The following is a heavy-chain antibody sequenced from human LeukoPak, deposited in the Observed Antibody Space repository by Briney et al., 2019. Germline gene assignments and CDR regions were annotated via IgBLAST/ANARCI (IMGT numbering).Heavy chain of an antibody. J-gene: IGHJ4*02. Sequence: SVKVSCKASGFTFTSSAVQWVRQARGQRLEWIGWLVVGSGNTNYAQKFQERVTITRDMSTSTAYMELSSLRSEDTAVYYCAADGEIQLGFDYWGQGTLVTVSS. D-gene: IGHD5-18*01. CDR1: GFTFTSSA. V-gene: IGHV1-58*01. CDR2: LVVGSGNT. CDR3: AADGEIQLGFDY.